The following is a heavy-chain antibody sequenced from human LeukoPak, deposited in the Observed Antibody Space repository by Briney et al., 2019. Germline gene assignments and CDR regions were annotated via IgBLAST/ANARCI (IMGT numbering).Heavy chain of an antibody. Sequence: GGSLSLSCAASGFVFSASYMSWVRKAPGKGLEWVATIKPDGSEKYHVDSVSGRFTIYRDNTNDSLFLQMNSLRVDDTAVYYCVRGGTYWTVSWGQGTLVNVS. CDR2: IKPDGSEK. J-gene: IGHJ5*01. CDR3: VRGGTYWTVS. V-gene: IGHV3-7*01. CDR1: GFVFSASY.